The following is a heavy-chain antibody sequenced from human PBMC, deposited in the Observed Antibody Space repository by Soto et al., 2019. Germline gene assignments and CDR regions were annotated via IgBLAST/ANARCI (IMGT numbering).Heavy chain of an antibody. Sequence: GASVKVSCKASAGTFSSYAISWVRQAPGQGLEWMGGIIPIFGTANYAQKFQGRVTITADKSTSTAYMELSSLRSEDTAVYYCASRKRTFNNALDIWGQGTMVTVSS. CDR3: ASRKRTFNNALDI. D-gene: IGHD3-16*01. J-gene: IGHJ3*02. CDR2: IIPIFGTA. V-gene: IGHV1-69*06. CDR1: AGTFSSYA.